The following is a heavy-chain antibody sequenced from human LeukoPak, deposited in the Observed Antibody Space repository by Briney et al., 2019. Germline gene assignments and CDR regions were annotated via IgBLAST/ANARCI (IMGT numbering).Heavy chain of an antibody. CDR2: MNPNSGNT. CDR1: GYTFTSYD. D-gene: IGHD2-21*01. J-gene: IGHJ3*02. CDR3: ARKIVVVNHDAFDI. Sequence: VASVKVSCKASGYTFTSYDINWVRQATGQGLEWMGWMNPNSGNTGYAQKFQGRVTMTRNTSISTAYMELSSLRSEDTAVYYCARKIVVVNHDAFDIWGQGTMVTVSS. V-gene: IGHV1-8*01.